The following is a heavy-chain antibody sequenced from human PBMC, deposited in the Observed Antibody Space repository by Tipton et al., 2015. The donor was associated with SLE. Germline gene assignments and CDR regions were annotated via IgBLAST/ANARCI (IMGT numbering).Heavy chain of an antibody. CDR2: ISGSGGST. Sequence: SLRLSCAASGFTFSSYAMSWVRQAPGKGLEWVSAISGSGGSTYYADSVKGRFTISRDNAKNSLYLQMNSLRAEDTAVYYCARDRGGSYSVDAFDIWGQGTMVTVSS. V-gene: IGHV3-23*01. CDR3: ARDRGGSYSVDAFDI. D-gene: IGHD1-26*01. CDR1: GFTFSSYA. J-gene: IGHJ3*02.